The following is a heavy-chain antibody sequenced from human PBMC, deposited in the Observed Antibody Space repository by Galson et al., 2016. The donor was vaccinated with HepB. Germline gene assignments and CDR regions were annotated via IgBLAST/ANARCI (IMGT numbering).Heavy chain of an antibody. D-gene: IGHD6-6*01. J-gene: IGHJ6*02. Sequence: SVKVSCKASGYTFTGYYMHWVRQAPGQGLEWMGWINPNSGGTNYAQKFQGWVTMTRDTSISTAYMELSRLRSDDTAVYYCAREGGYSSSSGYFYYGMDVWGQGTTGTVAS. CDR1: GYTFTGYY. CDR3: AREGGYSSSSGYFYYGMDV. V-gene: IGHV1-2*04. CDR2: INPNSGGT.